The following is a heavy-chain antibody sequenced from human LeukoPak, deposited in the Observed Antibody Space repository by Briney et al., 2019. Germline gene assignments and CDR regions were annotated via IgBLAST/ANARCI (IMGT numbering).Heavy chain of an antibody. V-gene: IGHV3-64*01. CDR3: ARDLLGYCSSTSCPGFDY. J-gene: IGHJ4*02. D-gene: IGHD2-2*01. CDR1: GFTFSSYA. Sequence: PGGSLRLSCAASGFTFSSYAMHWVRQAPGKGLEYVSAISSNGGSTYYANSVKGRFTISRDNSKNTLYLQMGSLRAEDMAVYYCARDLLGYCSSTSCPGFDYWGQGTLVTVSS. CDR2: ISSNGGST.